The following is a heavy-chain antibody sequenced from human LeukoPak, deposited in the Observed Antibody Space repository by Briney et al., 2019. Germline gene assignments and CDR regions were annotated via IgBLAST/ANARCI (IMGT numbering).Heavy chain of an antibody. Sequence: GGSLRLSCAASGFTFSSYGMHWVRQAPGKGLEWVAFIRNDGSNKYYADSVKGRFTISRDNSKNTLYLQMNSLRAEDTAVYYCARERLRIFDYWGQGTLVTVSS. CDR2: IRNDGSNK. D-gene: IGHD5-12*01. V-gene: IGHV3-30*02. J-gene: IGHJ4*02. CDR1: GFTFSSYG. CDR3: ARERLRIFDY.